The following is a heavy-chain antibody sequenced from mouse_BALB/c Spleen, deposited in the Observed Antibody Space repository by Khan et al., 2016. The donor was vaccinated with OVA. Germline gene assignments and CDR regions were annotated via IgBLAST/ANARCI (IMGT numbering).Heavy chain of an antibody. Sequence: EVELVESGGGLVKPGGSLTLSCAASGFTFSDYYMYWVRQTPEKRLEWVATISDGGSSTYYLDSVKGRFTISRDNAKNSLYLQMSSLKSEDTAIYYCARAGYGGFAYWGQGTLVTVSA. CDR1: GFTFSDYY. D-gene: IGHD1-1*02. CDR3: ARAGYGGFAY. V-gene: IGHV5-4*02. J-gene: IGHJ3*01. CDR2: ISDGGSST.